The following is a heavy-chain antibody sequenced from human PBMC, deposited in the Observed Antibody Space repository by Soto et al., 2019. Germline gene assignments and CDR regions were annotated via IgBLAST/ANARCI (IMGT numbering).Heavy chain of an antibody. D-gene: IGHD1-7*01. Sequence: WWSLRLSCASSGFTFRSHWMHGVRQAPGKGLVWVSRINGDGSSTSYADSVKGRFTISRDNAKNMLYLQVNSLRADDTAVYYCAGSPGLSRISGSTLGAWGEGTLVTVSS. J-gene: IGHJ5*01. CDR3: AGSPGLSRISGSTLGA. CDR2: INGDGSST. CDR1: GFTFRSHW. V-gene: IGHV3-74*01.